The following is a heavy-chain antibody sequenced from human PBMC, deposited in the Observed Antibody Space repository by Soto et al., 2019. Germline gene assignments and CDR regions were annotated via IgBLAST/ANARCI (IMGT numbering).Heavy chain of an antibody. D-gene: IGHD3-22*01. CDR2: IIPIFGTA. CDR3: ATRYDSSGYTWNWFDP. Sequence: QVQLVQSGAEVKKPGSSVKVSCTASGGTFSSYAISWVRQAPGQGREWMGGIIPIFGTANYAQKFQGRVTITADESTSTAYMGLSSLRSEDTAVYYCATRYDSSGYTWNWFDPWGQGTLVTVSS. CDR1: GGTFSSYA. V-gene: IGHV1-69*01. J-gene: IGHJ5*02.